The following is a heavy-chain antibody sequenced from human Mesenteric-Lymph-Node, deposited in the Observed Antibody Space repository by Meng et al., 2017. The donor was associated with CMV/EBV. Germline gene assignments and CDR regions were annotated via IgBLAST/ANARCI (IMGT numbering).Heavy chain of an antibody. CDR3: ARKGAAMEPFYYYYGMDV. CDR1: GFTFSSYS. Sequence: GESLKISCAASGFTFSSYSMNWVRQAPGKGLEWVANIKQDGSEKYYVDSVKGRFTISRDNAKNSLYLQMNSLRAEDTAVYYCARKGAAMEPFYYYYGMDVWGQGTTVTVSS. J-gene: IGHJ6*02. CDR2: IKQDGSEK. D-gene: IGHD5-18*01. V-gene: IGHV3-7*01.